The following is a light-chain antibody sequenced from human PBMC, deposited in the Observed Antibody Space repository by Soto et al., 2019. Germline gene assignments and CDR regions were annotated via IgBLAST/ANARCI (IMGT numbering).Light chain of an antibody. Sequence: DIQMTQSPSSLSASVGDRVTITCRASQSISSYLNWYQQKPGQAPKLLIYAASSLQSGVPSRFSGSGSGTDFTLTISSLQPEDFATYYCQQSYSTPRTVGQGTKVDIK. CDR3: QQSYSTPRT. CDR2: AAS. CDR1: QSISSY. V-gene: IGKV1-39*01. J-gene: IGKJ1*01.